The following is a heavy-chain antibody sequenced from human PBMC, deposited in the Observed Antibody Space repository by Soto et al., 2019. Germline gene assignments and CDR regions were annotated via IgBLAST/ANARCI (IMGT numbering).Heavy chain of an antibody. CDR2: TYYRSKWYN. CDR1: GDSVSSNSAA. J-gene: IGHJ6*02. V-gene: IGHV6-1*01. D-gene: IGHD3-10*01. CDR3: ARVRGSPDEGRQGYYYYGMDV. Sequence: QTLSVTFAISGDSVSSNSAAWNWIRQSPSRGLEWLGRTYYRSKWYNDYAVSLKSRITINPDTSKNQFSLQLNSVTPEDPAVYYCARVRGSPDEGRQGYYYYGMDVWGQGTTVTVSS.